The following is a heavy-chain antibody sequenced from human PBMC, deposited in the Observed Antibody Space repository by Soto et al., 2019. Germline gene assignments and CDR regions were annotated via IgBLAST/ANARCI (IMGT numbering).Heavy chain of an antibody. Sequence: GGSLRLSCAASVLTFSSYAMSWVRQAPGKGLEWVSAISGSGGSTYYADSVKGRFTISRDNSKNTLYLQMNSLRAEDTAVYYCAKYIFADIVVVPAAIGLCAFDIWGQGTMVTVSS. CDR2: ISGSGGST. CDR3: AKYIFADIVVVPAAIGLCAFDI. D-gene: IGHD2-2*02. CDR1: VLTFSSYA. V-gene: IGHV3-23*01. J-gene: IGHJ3*02.